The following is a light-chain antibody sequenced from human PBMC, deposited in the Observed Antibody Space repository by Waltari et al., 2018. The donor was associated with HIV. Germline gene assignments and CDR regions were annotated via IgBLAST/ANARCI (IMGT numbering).Light chain of an antibody. J-gene: IGKJ4*01. CDR2: DAS. CDR3: QQYDNLPLT. CDR1: QDISHY. V-gene: IGKV1-33*01. Sequence: DIQMTQSPPSLSASVGDRVTITCQASQDISHYLNWYEQKPGKAPKLLIYDASNLETGVPSRFSGSGSGTDFTFTISSLQSEDIATYYCQQYDNLPLTFGGGTKVE.